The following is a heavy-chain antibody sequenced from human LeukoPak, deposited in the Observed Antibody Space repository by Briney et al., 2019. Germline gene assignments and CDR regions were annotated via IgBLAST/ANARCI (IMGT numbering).Heavy chain of an antibody. Sequence: GGSLRLSCAASGFTVSGNYMSWVRQAPGKGLEWVSVIYSGGSTYYADSVKGRFTISRDNSKNTLYLQMNSLRAEDTAVHYCARVRYYDILTGYLGGYGMDVWGQGTTVTVSS. J-gene: IGHJ6*02. V-gene: IGHV3-66*01. CDR1: GFTVSGNY. CDR3: ARVRYYDILTGYLGGYGMDV. D-gene: IGHD3-9*01. CDR2: IYSGGST.